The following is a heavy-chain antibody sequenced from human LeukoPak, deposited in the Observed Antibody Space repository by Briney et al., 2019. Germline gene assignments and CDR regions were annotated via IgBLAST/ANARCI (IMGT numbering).Heavy chain of an antibody. V-gene: IGHV3-11*06. J-gene: IGHJ4*02. CDR3: ARRKSSGSYPEICFDY. CDR1: GFTFSDYY. D-gene: IGHD1-26*01. Sequence: GGSLRLSCAASGFTFSDYYMSWIRQAPGKGLEWVSYISTSSSYTNYADSVKGRFTISRDNAKNSLYLQMNSLRAEDTAVYYCARRKSSGSYPEICFDYWGQGTLVTVSS. CDR2: ISTSSSYT.